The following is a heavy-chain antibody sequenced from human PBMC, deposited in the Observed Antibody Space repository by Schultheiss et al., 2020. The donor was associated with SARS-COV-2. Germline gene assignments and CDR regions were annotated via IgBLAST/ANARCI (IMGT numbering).Heavy chain of an antibody. D-gene: IGHD2-2*01. V-gene: IGHV3-48*01. CDR2: ISSSGSTI. J-gene: IGHJ6*02. Sequence: GESLKISCAASGFTFSSYAMSWVRQAPGKGLEWVSYISSSGSTIYYADSVKGRFTISRDNSKNTLYLQMNSLRAEDTAVYYCARSTRYYYYYGMDVWGQGTTVTVSS. CDR1: GFTFSSYA. CDR3: ARSTRYYYYYGMDV.